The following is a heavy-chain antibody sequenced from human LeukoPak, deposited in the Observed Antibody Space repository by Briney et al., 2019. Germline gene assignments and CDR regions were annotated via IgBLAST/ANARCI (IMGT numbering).Heavy chain of an antibody. V-gene: IGHV2-70*11. CDR1: GFSLSTSGMC. CDR3: ARTHGDTIFGQYYMDV. J-gene: IGHJ6*03. Sequence: SGPTLVNPTQTLTLTCTFSGFSLSTSGMCVSWIRQPPGKALEWLARIDWDDDKYYSTSLKTRLTISKDTSKNQVVLTMTNMDPVDTATYYCARTHGDTIFGQYYMDVWGKGTTVTVSS. D-gene: IGHD3-3*01. CDR2: IDWDDDK.